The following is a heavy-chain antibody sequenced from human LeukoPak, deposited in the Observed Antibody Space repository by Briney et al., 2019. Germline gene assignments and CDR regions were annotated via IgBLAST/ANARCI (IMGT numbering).Heavy chain of an antibody. D-gene: IGHD3-10*01. J-gene: IGHJ6*02. CDR1: GGSISRSAYY. CDR3: ARQDIWFGELVV. CDR2: ISDSGST. V-gene: IGHV4-39*01. Sequence: SETLSLTCIVSGGSISRSAYYWGWLRQPPGKGLEWIGSISDSGSTYYSPSLKSRVTISVDTSKNQFSLKLRLVTAADTAVYYCARQDIWFGELVVWGQGTTVTVSS.